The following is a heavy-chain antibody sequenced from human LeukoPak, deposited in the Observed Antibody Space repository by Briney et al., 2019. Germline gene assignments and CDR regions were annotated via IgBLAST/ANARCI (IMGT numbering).Heavy chain of an antibody. J-gene: IGHJ3*02. CDR1: GFTFSSYA. V-gene: IGHV3-7*01. CDR3: ARRGPRFGFDI. CDR2: IKQDGSEK. Sequence: TGGSLRLSCAASGFTFSSYAMSWVRQAPGKGLEWVANIKQDGSEKYYVDSVKGRFTISRDNAKNSLYLQMNSLRAEDTAVYYCARRGPRFGFDIWGQGTMVTVSS. D-gene: IGHD3-10*01.